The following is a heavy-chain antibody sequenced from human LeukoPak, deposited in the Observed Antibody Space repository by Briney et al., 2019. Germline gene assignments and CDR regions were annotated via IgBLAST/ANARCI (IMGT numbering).Heavy chain of an antibody. CDR1: GFTFSSYA. D-gene: IGHD3-3*01. J-gene: IGHJ4*02. CDR2: ISGSGDST. CDR3: AKDDDFWSGNLDY. V-gene: IGHV3-23*01. Sequence: GGSLRLSCAASGFTFSSYAMSWVRQAPGKGLEWVSSISGSGDSTYYADSVKGRFTISRDNSKNMLYLQMDSLRAEDTAVYYCAKDDDFWSGNLDYWGQGTLVIVSS.